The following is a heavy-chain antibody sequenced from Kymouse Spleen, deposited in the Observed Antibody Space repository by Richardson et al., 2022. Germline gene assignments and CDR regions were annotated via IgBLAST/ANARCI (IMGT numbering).Heavy chain of an antibody. Sequence: EVQLVESGGGLVQPGRSLRLSCAASGFTFDDYAMHWVRQAPGKGLEWVSGISWNSGSIGYADSVKGRFTISRDNAKNSLYLQMNSLRAEDTALYYCAKDSIVGATTAFDIWGQGTMVTVSS. J-gene: IGHJ3*02. CDR3: AKDSIVGATTAFDI. CDR1: GFTFDDYA. CDR2: ISWNSGSI. D-gene: IGHD1-26*01. V-gene: IGHV3-9*01.